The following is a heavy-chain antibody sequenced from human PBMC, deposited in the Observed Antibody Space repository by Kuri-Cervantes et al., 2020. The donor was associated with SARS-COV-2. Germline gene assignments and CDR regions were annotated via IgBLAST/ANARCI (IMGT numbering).Heavy chain of an antibody. J-gene: IGHJ5*02. Sequence: SETLFLTCTVSGGSISSGDYYWSWIRQPPGKGLEWIGYIYYSGSTYYNPSLKSRVTISVDTSKNQFSLKLSSVTAADTAVYYCARSSLIAAAGADWFDPWGQGTLVTVSS. CDR2: IYYSGST. CDR1: GGSISSGDYY. CDR3: ARSSLIAAAGADWFDP. V-gene: IGHV4-30-4*02. D-gene: IGHD6-13*01.